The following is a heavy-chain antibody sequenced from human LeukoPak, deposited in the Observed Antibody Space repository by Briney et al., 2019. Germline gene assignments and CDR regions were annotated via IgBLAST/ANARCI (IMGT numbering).Heavy chain of an antibody. CDR3: AKDEAAAGVDFDY. J-gene: IGHJ4*02. CDR2: IRSDGSVK. V-gene: IGHV3-30*02. CDR1: EFTFSSYA. D-gene: IGHD6-13*01. Sequence: GGSLRLSCAASEFTFSSYAMTWVRQAPGKGLEWVSFIRSDGSVKYYADSVRGRFTISRDNSKNTLYLQMNSLRIEDTAVYYCAKDEAAAGVDFDYWGQGTLVTVYS.